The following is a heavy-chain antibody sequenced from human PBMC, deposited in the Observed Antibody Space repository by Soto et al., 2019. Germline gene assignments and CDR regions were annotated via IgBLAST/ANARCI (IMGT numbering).Heavy chain of an antibody. CDR3: ATQLRYFDWLPPPQGMDV. V-gene: IGHV3-23*01. D-gene: IGHD3-9*01. Sequence: GGSLRLSCAASGFTFSSYAMSWFRQAPGKGLEWVSAISGSGGSTYYADSVKGRFTISRDNSKNTLYLQMNSLRAEDTAVYYCATQLRYFDWLPPPQGMDVWGQGTTVTVSS. J-gene: IGHJ6*02. CDR1: GFTFSSYA. CDR2: ISGSGGST.